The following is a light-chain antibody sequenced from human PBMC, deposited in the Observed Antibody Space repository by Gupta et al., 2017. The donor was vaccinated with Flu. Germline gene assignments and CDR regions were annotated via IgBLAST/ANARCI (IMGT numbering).Light chain of an antibody. Sequence: SYELTQPPSVSVSPGQTASISCSGDKLGGKFTSWYQQKPGQSPVLVSYEDDKRPAGGPERFSGSDSANTATLTLRGTQAGDEDDYYWKAGDSSIGVFGGGTKLTVL. V-gene: IGLV3-1*01. CDR2: EDD. J-gene: IGLJ3*02. CDR1: KLGGKF. CDR3: KAGDSSIGV.